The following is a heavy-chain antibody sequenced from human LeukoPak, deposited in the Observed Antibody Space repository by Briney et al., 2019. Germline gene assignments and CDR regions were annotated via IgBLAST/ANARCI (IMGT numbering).Heavy chain of an antibody. J-gene: IGHJ4*02. CDR3: AKAQAYSSSLTPFDY. CDR2: ISGSGGST. CDR1: GFTFSSYA. D-gene: IGHD6-13*01. Sequence: GGSLRLSCAASGFTFSSYAMSWVRQAPGKGLEWVSAISGSGGSTHYADSVKGRFTISRDNSKNTLYLQMNSLRAEDTAVYYCAKAQAYSSSLTPFDYWGQGTLVTVSS. V-gene: IGHV3-23*01.